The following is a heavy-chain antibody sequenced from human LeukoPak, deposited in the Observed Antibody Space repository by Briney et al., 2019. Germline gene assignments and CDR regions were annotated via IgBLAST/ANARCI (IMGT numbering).Heavy chain of an antibody. Sequence: GGSLRLSCAASGFTFSSYAMHWVRQAPGKGLEWVADVSYDGSNKYYADSVKGRFSISRDNSKNTLYLQMNSLRPEDTAVYYCARDQYRVFIFDYWGQGTLVTVSS. D-gene: IGHD3-22*01. CDR3: ARDQYRVFIFDY. CDR1: GFTFSSYA. J-gene: IGHJ4*02. V-gene: IGHV3-30-3*01. CDR2: VSYDGSNK.